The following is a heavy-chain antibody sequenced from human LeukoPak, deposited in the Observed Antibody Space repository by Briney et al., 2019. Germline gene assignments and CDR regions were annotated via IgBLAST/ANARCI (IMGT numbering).Heavy chain of an antibody. V-gene: IGHV5-51*01. Sequence: GESLKISCKASGYSFNYWIAWVRQLPGKGLEWMGIIFPGDSDTRYSPSFQGQVTISVDKSISTAYLQWSSLKASDTAMYFCARHGDSYDSPYDYWGQGTLVTVSS. J-gene: IGHJ4*02. D-gene: IGHD5-12*01. CDR2: IFPGDSDT. CDR3: ARHGDSYDSPYDY. CDR1: GYSFNYW.